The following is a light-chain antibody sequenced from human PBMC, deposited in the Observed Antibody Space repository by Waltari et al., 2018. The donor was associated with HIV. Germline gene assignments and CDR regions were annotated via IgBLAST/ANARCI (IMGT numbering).Light chain of an antibody. Sequence: EIVLTQSPGTLSLSPGERATLSCRASQSLSRGHLAWYQQRPGQAPRLLVYGASSRATGIPERFSGSGSGTDFTLTVSSLEPEDFAVYYCQQYATSSYTFGQGTKLEIK. J-gene: IGKJ2*01. CDR2: GAS. CDR3: QQYATSSYT. CDR1: QSLSRGH. V-gene: IGKV3-20*01.